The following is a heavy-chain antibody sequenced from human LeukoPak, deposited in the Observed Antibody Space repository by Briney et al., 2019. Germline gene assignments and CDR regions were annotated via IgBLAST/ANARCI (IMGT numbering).Heavy chain of an antibody. J-gene: IGHJ6*02. Sequence: ASVKVSCKASGYTFTSYGISWVRQAPGQGLEWMGWISAYNGNTNYAQKLQGRVTMATDTSTSTELRSLRSDDTAVYYCAREGRGYNYYYYGMDVWGQGTTVTVSS. CDR1: GYTFTSYG. D-gene: IGHD5-12*01. V-gene: IGHV1-18*01. CDR3: AREGRGYNYYYYGMDV. CDR2: ISAYNGNT.